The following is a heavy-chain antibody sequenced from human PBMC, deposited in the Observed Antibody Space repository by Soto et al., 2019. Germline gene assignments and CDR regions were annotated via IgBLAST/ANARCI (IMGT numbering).Heavy chain of an antibody. CDR2: ISYDGTNK. J-gene: IGHJ3*02. D-gene: IGHD4-17*01. Sequence: PGGSLRLSCAASGFSFSISPMHWVRQAPGKGPEWVALISYDGTNKFYADSVKGRFTISRDNSMNALYLQMSSLRIEDTAVYYCAHPRGYGVFDAYDIWGQGTMVTVSS. CDR3: AHPRGYGVFDAYDI. V-gene: IGHV3-30-3*01. CDR1: GFSFSISP.